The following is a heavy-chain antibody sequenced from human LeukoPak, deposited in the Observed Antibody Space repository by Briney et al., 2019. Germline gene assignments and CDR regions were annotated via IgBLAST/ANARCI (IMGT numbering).Heavy chain of an antibody. J-gene: IGHJ4*02. Sequence: PSETLSLTCAVYGGSFSGYYWSWIRQPPGKGLEWIGDINHSGSTNYNPSLKSRVTISVDTSKNQFSLKRSSVTAADTAVYYCARGRIQLWLRGGRNFDYWGQGTLVTVSS. D-gene: IGHD5-18*01. CDR3: ARGRIQLWLRGGRNFDY. CDR2: INHSGST. V-gene: IGHV4-34*01. CDR1: GGSFSGYY.